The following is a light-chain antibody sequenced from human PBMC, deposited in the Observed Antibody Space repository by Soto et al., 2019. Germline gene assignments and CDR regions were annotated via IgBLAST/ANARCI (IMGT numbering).Light chain of an antibody. Sequence: DIQMTQSPSSLSASVGDRVTISCRASETVNTFLNWYQQKPGNAPKLLIYAASSLHSGTPSRFSGSGSGTDFTLTISSLQPEDFATYYCQRSFGTAPYNFGQGTKLEVK. J-gene: IGKJ2*01. CDR2: AAS. CDR1: ETVNTF. CDR3: QRSFGTAPYN. V-gene: IGKV1-39*01.